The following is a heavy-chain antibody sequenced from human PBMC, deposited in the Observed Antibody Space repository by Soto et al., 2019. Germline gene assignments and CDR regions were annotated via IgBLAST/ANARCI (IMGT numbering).Heavy chain of an antibody. CDR1: GFTFDDYA. J-gene: IGHJ4*02. Sequence: EVQLVESGGGLVQPGRSLRLSCAASGFTFDDYAMHWVRQAPGKGLEWVSGISWHSGSIGYADSVKGRFTISRDNAKNSLYLQMNSLRADDTAVYYCVSSGGYCSGGSCTGPPTGAPSFFDYWGQGTLVTVSS. CDR3: VSSGGYCSGGSCTGPPTGAPSFFDY. V-gene: IGHV3-9*01. D-gene: IGHD2-15*01. CDR2: ISWHSGSI.